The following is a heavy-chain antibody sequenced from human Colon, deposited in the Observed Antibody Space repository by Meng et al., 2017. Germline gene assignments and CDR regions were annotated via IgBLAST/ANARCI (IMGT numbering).Heavy chain of an antibody. CDR3: ARDRRNYYLDL. V-gene: IGHV1-69*05. CDR2: LNPGVVTT. Sequence: HVQLMQSGAAVKTPGSAVTVSCTASGGSFDNYAISWVRQAPGQGVERVGGLNPGVVTTNYAQRFQGRVTITTDRSAGTVFMQLNSLRFEDTAVYYCARDRRNYYLDLWGQGTLVTVSS. J-gene: IGHJ4*02. CDR1: GGSFDNYA. D-gene: IGHD6-6*01.